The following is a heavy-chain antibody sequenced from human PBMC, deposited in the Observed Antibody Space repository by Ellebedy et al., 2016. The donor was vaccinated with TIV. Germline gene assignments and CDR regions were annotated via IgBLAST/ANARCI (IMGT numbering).Heavy chain of an antibody. CDR3: VRGGTWTFDY. Sequence: GESQKISCEPSGFSISNKWMHWVRQAPGKGLEWVASSTPDGNAKFFMDSVKGRFPVSRDNGKNALYLQMNSLRVEDTAVYYCVRGGTWTFDYWGQGTLVTVSS. CDR2: STPDGNAK. J-gene: IGHJ4*02. V-gene: IGHV3-7*04. CDR1: GFSISNKW. D-gene: IGHD3/OR15-3a*01.